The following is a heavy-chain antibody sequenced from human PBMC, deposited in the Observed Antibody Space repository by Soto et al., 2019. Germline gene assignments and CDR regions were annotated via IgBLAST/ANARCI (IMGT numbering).Heavy chain of an antibody. V-gene: IGHV3-30*18. J-gene: IGHJ6*02. Sequence: GGSLRLSCAASGFTFSSYGMHWVRQAPGKGLEWVAVISYDGSNKYYADSVKGRFTISRDNSKNTLYLQMNSLRAEDTAVYYCAKRGTISHSFYGMDVWGQGTTVTVS. CDR2: ISYDGSNK. CDR1: GFTFSSYG. CDR3: AKRGTISHSFYGMDV. D-gene: IGHD3-16*01.